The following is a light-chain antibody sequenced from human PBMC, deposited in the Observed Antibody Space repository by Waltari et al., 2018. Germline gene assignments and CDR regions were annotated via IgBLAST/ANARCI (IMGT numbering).Light chain of an antibody. V-gene: IGKV3-20*01. CDR1: QSISRY. J-gene: IGKJ1*01. CDR2: GAS. Sequence: EIMLTQSPVSLSLSPGERATLSCRAIQSISRYLAWYQQKPGQAPRLLIYGASNRATGIPPRFSGSGSGTDFSLTISGLEPEDSAVYYCQHHFRLPATFGQGTKVEIK. CDR3: QHHFRLPAT.